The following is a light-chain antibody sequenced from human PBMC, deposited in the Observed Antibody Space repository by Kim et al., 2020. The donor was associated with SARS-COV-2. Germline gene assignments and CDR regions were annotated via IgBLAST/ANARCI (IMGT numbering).Light chain of an antibody. V-gene: IGKV3-15*01. Sequence: EIVMTQSPATLSVSPGERATLSCRASQSVSSKLAWYQQKPGQAPRLLIYDASTRATAIPARFSGSGSGTEFTLTISSLRSEDFAVYYCQQYSKWPPGGTFGQGTKLEI. CDR2: DAS. CDR3: QQYSKWPPGGT. J-gene: IGKJ2*02. CDR1: QSVSSK.